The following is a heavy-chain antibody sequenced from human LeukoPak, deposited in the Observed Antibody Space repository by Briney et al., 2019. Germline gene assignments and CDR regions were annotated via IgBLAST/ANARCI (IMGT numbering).Heavy chain of an antibody. Sequence: TSETLSLTCAVSGVSISSSTYYWGWIRQPPGKGLEWIGCIYETGSTYYKPSLKSRVTISVDTSKNQFSLKLISVTAADRAVYHCARLAKIESRSLAHYSDYWGQGALATVSS. V-gene: IGHV4-39*07. CDR1: GVSISSSTYY. J-gene: IGHJ4*02. D-gene: IGHD1-26*01. CDR3: ARLAKIESRSLAHYSDY. CDR2: IYETGST.